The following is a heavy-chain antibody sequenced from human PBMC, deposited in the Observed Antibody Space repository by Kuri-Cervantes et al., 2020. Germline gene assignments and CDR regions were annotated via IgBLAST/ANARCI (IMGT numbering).Heavy chain of an antibody. V-gene: IGHV3-9*01. CDR1: GFTFDEYA. D-gene: IGHD6-13*01. CDR3: ARGRRIAAAGTRYYGMDV. J-gene: IGHJ6*02. CDR2: ISWNSVSI. Sequence: GGSLRLSCAVSGFTFDEYALHWVRQAPGKGLEWVSGISWNSVSIGYADAVKGRFTISRDNAKNSLYLQMNSLRAEDTAVYYCARGRRIAAAGTRYYGMDVWGQGTTVTVSS.